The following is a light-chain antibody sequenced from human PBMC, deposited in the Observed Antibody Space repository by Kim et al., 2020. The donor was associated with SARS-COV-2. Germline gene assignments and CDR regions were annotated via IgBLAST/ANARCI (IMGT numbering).Light chain of an antibody. CDR1: NIGSKS. CDR2: RDT. Sequence: GALGQTARITCGGNNIGSKSVHWYQQKPGQAPVLVIYRDTNRPSGIPERFSGSNSGNTATLTISGAQAGDEADYYCQVWDSTAYVFGTGTKVTVL. J-gene: IGLJ1*01. V-gene: IGLV3-9*01. CDR3: QVWDSTAYV.